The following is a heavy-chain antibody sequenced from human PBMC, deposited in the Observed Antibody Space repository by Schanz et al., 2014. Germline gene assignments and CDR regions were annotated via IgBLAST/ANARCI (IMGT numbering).Heavy chain of an antibody. D-gene: IGHD7-27*01. Sequence: VQLVESGGGLVQPGGSLRLSCAASGITFSDYAMSWVRQAPGKGLEWISYVSSYDTTVSYADSVKGRFTISRDNAKNSVYLQMNSLRVEDTAVYYCARENLNWEAFDIWGQGTVVTVSS. CDR1: GITFSDYA. J-gene: IGHJ3*02. CDR3: ARENLNWEAFDI. CDR2: VSSYDTTV. V-gene: IGHV3-11*01.